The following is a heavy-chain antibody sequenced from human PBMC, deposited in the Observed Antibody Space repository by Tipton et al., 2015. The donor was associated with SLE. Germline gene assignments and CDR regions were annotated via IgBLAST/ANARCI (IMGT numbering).Heavy chain of an antibody. D-gene: IGHD3-3*01. Sequence: TLSLTCTVSGGSISSSSYYWGWIRQPPGKGLEWIGNVYYSGRTYYNPSLKSRVTISVDTSKNQFSLKLSSVTAADTAVYYCARGGSITIFGVVFAFDIWGQGTMVTVSS. V-gene: IGHV4-39*07. CDR3: ARGGSITIFGVVFAFDI. CDR2: VYYSGRT. CDR1: GGSISSSSYY. J-gene: IGHJ3*02.